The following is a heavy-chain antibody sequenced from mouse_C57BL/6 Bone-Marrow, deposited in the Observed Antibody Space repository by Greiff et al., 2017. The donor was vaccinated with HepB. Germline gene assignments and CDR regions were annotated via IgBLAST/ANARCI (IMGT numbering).Heavy chain of an antibody. J-gene: IGHJ4*01. D-gene: IGHD1-1*01. V-gene: IGHV1-62-2*01. CDR2: FYPGSGSI. CDR1: GYTFTEYT. Sequence: QVQLKESGAELVKPGASVKLSCKASGYTFTEYTIHWVKQRSGQGLEWIGWFYPGSGSIKYNEKFKDKATLTADKSSSTVYMELSRLTSEDSAVYFCARLDYGNYAMDYWGQGTSVTVSS. CDR3: ARLDYGNYAMDY.